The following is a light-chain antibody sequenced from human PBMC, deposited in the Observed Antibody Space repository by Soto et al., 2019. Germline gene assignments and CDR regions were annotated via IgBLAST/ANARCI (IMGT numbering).Light chain of an antibody. CDR2: SAS. CDR3: QQYNNSPPFT. J-gene: IGKJ3*01. CDR1: QGISNS. Sequence: DIQMTQSPSSLSASVGDRVTITCRASQGISNSLAWYQQKPGKVPKLLIYSASTLQSGVPSRFRGSGSGTDFTLTISSLQPPDVATYYWQQYNNSPPFTFGPGTKVEI. V-gene: IGKV1-27*01.